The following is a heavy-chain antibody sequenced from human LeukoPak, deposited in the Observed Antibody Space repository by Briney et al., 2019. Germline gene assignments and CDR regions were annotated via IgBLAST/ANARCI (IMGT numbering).Heavy chain of an antibody. D-gene: IGHD1-26*01. Sequence: GGSLRLSCGASGFTFTTHWIHWVRQAPGKGLVWVSRIKPDGSDTNYADSVKGRFTISRDNAKNTLYLQMNSLRADDTAVYYCAKGLIGATPYYFDYWGQGTLVTVSS. CDR1: GFTFTTHW. J-gene: IGHJ4*02. CDR3: AKGLIGATPYYFDY. CDR2: IKPDGSDT. V-gene: IGHV3-74*01.